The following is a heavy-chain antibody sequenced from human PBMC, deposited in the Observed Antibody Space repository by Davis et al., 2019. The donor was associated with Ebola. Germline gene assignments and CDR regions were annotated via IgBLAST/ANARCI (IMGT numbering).Heavy chain of an antibody. CDR3: AKGGSGWPSDYSYGMGV. D-gene: IGHD6-19*01. J-gene: IGHJ6*04. V-gene: IGHV3-23*01. CDR2: ITSSGGST. CDR1: GFIFSDYS. Sequence: GGSLRLSCATSGFIFSDYSMNWVRQAPGKGLEWVSAITSSGGSTYYADSVKGRFTISRDNSKNTLYLQMNSLTVEDTAVYYCAKGGSGWPSDYSYGMGVWGKGTTVTVSS.